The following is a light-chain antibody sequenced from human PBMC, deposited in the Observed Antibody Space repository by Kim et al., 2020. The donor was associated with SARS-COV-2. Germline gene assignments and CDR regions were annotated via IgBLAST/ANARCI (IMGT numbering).Light chain of an antibody. CDR2: LNSDGSH. V-gene: IGLV4-69*01. J-gene: IGLJ3*02. CDR3: QTWGTGIWV. Sequence: ASVKLTCTLSRGHSSYAIAWHQQQPEKGPRYLMKLNSDGSHSKGDGIPDRFSGSSSGAERYLTISSLQAEDEADYYCQTWGTGIWVFGGGTKLTVL. CDR1: RGHSSYA.